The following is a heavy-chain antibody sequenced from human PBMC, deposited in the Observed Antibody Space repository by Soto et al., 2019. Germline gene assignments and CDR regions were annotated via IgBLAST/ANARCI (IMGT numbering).Heavy chain of an antibody. V-gene: IGHV1-18*01. CDR1: GYTFTSYG. J-gene: IGHJ4*02. CDR3: ARDSIFVSPDY. Sequence: ASVKVSCKASGYTFTSYGISWVRQAPGQGLEWMGWIRAYNGNTDYAQMLQGRLTLTTDTSTSTAYMELRSLRSDDTAVYYCARDSIFVSPDYWGQGTLVTVSS. CDR2: IRAYNGNT.